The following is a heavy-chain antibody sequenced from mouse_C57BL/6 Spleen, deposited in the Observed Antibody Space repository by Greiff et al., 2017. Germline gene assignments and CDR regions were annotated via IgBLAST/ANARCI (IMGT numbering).Heavy chain of an antibody. CDR2: IDPSDSYT. CDR3: ARRDYYGSSPYAMDY. Sequence: QVQLQQSGAELVMPGASVKLSCKASGYTFTSYWMHWVKQRPGQGLEWIGEIDPSDSYTNYNQKFKGKSTLTVDKSSSTAYMQLSSLTSEDAAVYYCARRDYYGSSPYAMDYWGQGTSVTVSS. CDR1: GYTFTSYW. D-gene: IGHD1-1*01. J-gene: IGHJ4*01. V-gene: IGHV1-69*01.